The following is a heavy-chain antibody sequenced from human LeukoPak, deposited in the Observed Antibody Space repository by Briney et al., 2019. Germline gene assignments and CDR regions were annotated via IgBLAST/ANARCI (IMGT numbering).Heavy chain of an antibody. V-gene: IGHV4-30-2*01. CDR1: GGSISSGGYS. CDR2: IYHSGST. Sequence: PSETLSLTCAVSGGSISSGGYSWIWIRPPPGKDLEWIGYIYHSGSTYYNPSLKRRVTISVDRSKNQFSLKLSSVAAADTAVYYCAREVSGSYYDYFDYWGQGTLVTVSS. CDR3: AREVSGSYYDYFDY. J-gene: IGHJ4*02. D-gene: IGHD3-10*01.